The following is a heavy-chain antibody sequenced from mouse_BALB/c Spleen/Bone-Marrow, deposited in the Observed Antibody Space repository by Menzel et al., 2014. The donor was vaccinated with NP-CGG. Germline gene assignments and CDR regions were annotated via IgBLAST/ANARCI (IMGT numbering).Heavy chain of an antibody. CDR1: GFDFRRYW. CDR2: INPESSTI. Sequence: EVKLMESGGGLVQPGGSLKLSCAASGFDFRRYWMSWVRQAPGKGLEWIGEINPESSTINYTPFLKDKFIISRDNAKNTLYLQMSKVRSEDTALYYCARLGYYGYFVDWGQGTTLTVSS. CDR3: ARLGYYGYFVD. V-gene: IGHV4-1*02. J-gene: IGHJ2*01. D-gene: IGHD2-3*01.